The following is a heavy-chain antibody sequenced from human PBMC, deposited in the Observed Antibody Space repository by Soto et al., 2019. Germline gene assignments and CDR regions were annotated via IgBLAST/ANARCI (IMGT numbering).Heavy chain of an antibody. CDR2: INPSGGST. J-gene: IGHJ4*02. CDR3: ARERTVAGNDY. V-gene: IGHV1-46*01. D-gene: IGHD6-19*01. Sequence: GASVKVSCKASGYTFTRYYMHWVRQAPGQGFEWMGIINPSGGSTTYAQKFQGRVTMTRSTSISTAYMELSSLRSEDTAVYYCARERTVAGNDYWGQGTLVTVSS. CDR1: GYTFTRYY.